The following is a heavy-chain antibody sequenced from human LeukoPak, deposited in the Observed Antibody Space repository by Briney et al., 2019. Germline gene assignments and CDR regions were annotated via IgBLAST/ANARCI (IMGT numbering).Heavy chain of an antibody. D-gene: IGHD3-10*01. Sequence: GESLRLSCAASGFAFRTYAMSWVRQAPGKGLEGVSAISGSGDKTFYAESVRGRFTISRDNSKNTLYLQMNSLRAEDTAVYYCAKDLNYGFDSWGQGTLVTVSS. J-gene: IGHJ4*02. CDR2: ISGSGDKT. CDR3: AKDLNYGFDS. V-gene: IGHV3-23*01. CDR1: GFAFRTYA.